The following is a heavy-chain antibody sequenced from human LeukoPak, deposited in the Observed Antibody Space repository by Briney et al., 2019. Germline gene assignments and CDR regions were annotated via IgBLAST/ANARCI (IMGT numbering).Heavy chain of an antibody. D-gene: IGHD6-25*01. CDR2: INPKTGGS. V-gene: IGHV1-2*02. J-gene: IGHJ4*02. CDR1: GYTFIDYH. Sequence: GASVKVSCKASGYTFIDYHMHWVRQAPGQGLEWMAWINPKTGGSNSAQKFQGRVTMTRDTSITTAYMELSSLRSDDTAVHYCARDVPGYSSEFDYWGQGTLVTVSS. CDR3: ARDVPGYSSEFDY.